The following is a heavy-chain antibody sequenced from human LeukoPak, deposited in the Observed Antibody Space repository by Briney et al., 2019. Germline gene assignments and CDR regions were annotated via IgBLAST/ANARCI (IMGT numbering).Heavy chain of an antibody. J-gene: IGHJ4*02. CDR2: ISSSGSYI. CDR1: AFTFSSYS. CDR3: AKDFGSWKNEYYFDY. D-gene: IGHD6-13*01. Sequence: GGSLRLSCVASAFTFSSYSMNWVRQAPGKGLEWVSSISSSGSYIYYADSVKGRFTISRDNAKKSLYLQMNSLRAEDTAVYYCAKDFGSWKNEYYFDYWGQGTLVTVSS. V-gene: IGHV3-21*01.